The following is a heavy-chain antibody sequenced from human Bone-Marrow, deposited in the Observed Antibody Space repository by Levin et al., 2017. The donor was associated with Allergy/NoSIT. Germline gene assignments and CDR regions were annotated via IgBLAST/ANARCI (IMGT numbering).Heavy chain of an antibody. CDR1: GGSISSGSYQ. D-gene: IGHD5-12*01. Sequence: PSETLSLTCIVSGGSISSGSYQWGWIRQPPGKGLEWIGSIDYSGITYYNPSLKSRVTISGDTSQNQFSLNVISVTAADTAVYYCARILLDIVATIGPDYWGQGALVTVSS. V-gene: IGHV4-39*01. J-gene: IGHJ4*02. CDR3: ARILLDIVATIGPDY. CDR2: IDYSGIT.